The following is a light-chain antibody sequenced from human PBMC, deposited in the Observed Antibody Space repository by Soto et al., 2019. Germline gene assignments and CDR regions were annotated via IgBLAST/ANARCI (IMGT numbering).Light chain of an antibody. CDR2: GAS. Sequence: EIVLTQSPGTLSLSPGERATLSCRASQSVRSSYLAWYQQKPGQAPRLLIYGASSRATGIPGRFSGSGSGTDFSFTIRRLEPEDFAVYYCQQYGSSPLTFGKGTKEEIK. V-gene: IGKV3-20*01. CDR1: QSVRSSY. CDR3: QQYGSSPLT. J-gene: IGKJ1*01.